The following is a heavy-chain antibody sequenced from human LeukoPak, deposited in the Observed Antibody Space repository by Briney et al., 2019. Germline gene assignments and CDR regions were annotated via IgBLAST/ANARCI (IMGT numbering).Heavy chain of an antibody. D-gene: IGHD3-10*01. J-gene: IGHJ4*02. CDR2: VSQNGDNT. CDR1: GFSFSSYV. Sequence: GGSLRLSCSVSGFSFSSYVLHWVRPALGKGLESVSGVSQNGDNTYYADPVKGRCTISKDNSENTLYLQMNSLRPEDTAVYYCMNPNHYGSGRWGQGTLVTVSS. CDR3: MNPNHYGSGR. V-gene: IGHV3-64D*06.